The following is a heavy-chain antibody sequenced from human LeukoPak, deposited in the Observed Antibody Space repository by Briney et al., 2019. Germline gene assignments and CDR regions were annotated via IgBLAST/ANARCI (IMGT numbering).Heavy chain of an antibody. V-gene: IGHV4-59*08. CDR3: ARHHVVSSGWKTFDY. CDR1: GGSISSYY. D-gene: IGHD6-19*01. CDR2: IYYSGST. J-gene: IGHJ4*02. Sequence: SETLSLTCTVSGGSISSYYWSWIRQPPGKGLEWVGYIYYSGSTNYNPSLKSRVTISVDTSKNQVSLKLSSVTAADTAVYYCARHHVVSSGWKTFDYWGQGTLVTVSS.